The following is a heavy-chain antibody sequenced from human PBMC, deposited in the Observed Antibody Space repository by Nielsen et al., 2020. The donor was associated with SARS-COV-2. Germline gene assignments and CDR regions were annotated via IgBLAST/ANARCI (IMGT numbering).Heavy chain of an antibody. D-gene: IGHD6-13*01. Sequence: ASVKVSCKASGYTFTSYGISWVRQAPGQGLEWMGRINPNSGGTNYAQKFQGRVTMTRDTSTSTVYMELSSLRSEDTAVYYCAASEAAAYYFDYWGQGTLVTVSS. CDR2: INPNSGGT. V-gene: IGHV1-18*01. J-gene: IGHJ4*02. CDR1: GYTFTSYG. CDR3: AASEAAAYYFDY.